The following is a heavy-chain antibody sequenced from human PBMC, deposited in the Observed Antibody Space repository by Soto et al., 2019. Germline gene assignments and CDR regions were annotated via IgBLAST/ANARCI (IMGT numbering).Heavy chain of an antibody. D-gene: IGHD4-17*01. CDR1: GRPISSYY. CDR3: ASSLDYGGNRYYYYGMDV. V-gene: IGHV4-59*08. J-gene: IGHJ6*02. Sequence: SETLSLTCAASGRPISSYYWSWIRQPPGKGLEWIGYIYYSGSTYYNPSLKSRVTISVDTSKNQFSLKLSSVTAADTAVYYCASSLDYGGNRYYYYGMDVWGQGTTVTVSS. CDR2: IYYSGST.